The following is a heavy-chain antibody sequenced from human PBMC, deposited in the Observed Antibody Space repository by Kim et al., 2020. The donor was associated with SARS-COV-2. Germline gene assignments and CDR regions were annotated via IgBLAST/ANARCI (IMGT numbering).Heavy chain of an antibody. Sequence: NIGTANYAQKFQGRVTITADESTSTAYMELCSLRSEDTAVYYCASYGPGNWGQGTLVTVSS. V-gene: IGHV1-69*01. CDR2: NIGTA. CDR3: ASYGPGN. D-gene: IGHD3-10*01. J-gene: IGHJ4*02.